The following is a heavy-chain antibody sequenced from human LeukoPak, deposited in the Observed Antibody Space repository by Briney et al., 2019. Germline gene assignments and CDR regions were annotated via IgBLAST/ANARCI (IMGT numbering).Heavy chain of an antibody. D-gene: IGHD3-22*01. J-gene: IGHJ4*02. Sequence: GGSLRLSCAASGFTFSSYWMSWVHQAPGKGLEWVANIKQDGSEKYYVDSVKGRFTISRDNAKNSLYLQMNSLRAEDTAVYYCARADYYDSSGYYHYWGQGTLVTVSS. CDR1: GFTFSSYW. V-gene: IGHV3-7*04. CDR2: IKQDGSEK. CDR3: ARADYYDSSGYYHY.